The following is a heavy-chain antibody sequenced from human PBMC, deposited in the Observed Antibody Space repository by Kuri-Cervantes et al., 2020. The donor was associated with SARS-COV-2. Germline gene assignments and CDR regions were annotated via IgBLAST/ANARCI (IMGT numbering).Heavy chain of an antibody. J-gene: IGHJ4*02. D-gene: IGHD1-26*01. Sequence: GGSLRLSCAASGFTFSSYAMHWVRQAPGKGLEWVAVIPYDGSNKYYADSVKGRFTISRDNSKNTLYLQMNSLRAEDTAVYYCARVSGSYSSPIDYWGQGTLVTSPQ. CDR3: ARVSGSYSSPIDY. CDR2: IPYDGSNK. V-gene: IGHV3-30-3*01. CDR1: GFTFSSYA.